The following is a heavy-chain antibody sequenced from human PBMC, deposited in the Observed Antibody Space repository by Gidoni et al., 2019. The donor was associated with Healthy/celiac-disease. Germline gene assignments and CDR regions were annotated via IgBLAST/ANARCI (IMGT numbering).Heavy chain of an antibody. CDR2: IKSKTDGGTT. D-gene: IGHD1-26*01. J-gene: IGHJ5*02. V-gene: IGHV3-15*05. CDR3: TSQRGATIVFDWFDP. Sequence: EVQLVESGGGLVKPGGSLSLSGSASGFTFSNAWMRWVRQAPGKGLEWVGRIKSKTDGGTTDYAAPVKGRFTISRDDSKNTLYLQMNSLKTEDTAVYYCTSQRGATIVFDWFDPWGHGTLVTVSS. CDR1: GFTFSNAW.